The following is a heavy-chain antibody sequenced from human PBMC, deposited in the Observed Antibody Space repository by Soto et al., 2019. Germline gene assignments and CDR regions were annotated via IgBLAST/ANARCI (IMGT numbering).Heavy chain of an antibody. Sequence: PGGSLRLSCAASGFSFRYYCMSWIRQAPGKGLEWVSYIGPYGNSIYYADSVKGRFTISRDDAKKSLYLHMNSLRAEDTAVYYCARDDYTYGVYWGQGSLVTVSS. CDR2: IGPYGNSI. D-gene: IGHD3-3*01. V-gene: IGHV3-11*01. CDR1: GFSFRYYC. J-gene: IGHJ4*02. CDR3: ARDDYTYGVY.